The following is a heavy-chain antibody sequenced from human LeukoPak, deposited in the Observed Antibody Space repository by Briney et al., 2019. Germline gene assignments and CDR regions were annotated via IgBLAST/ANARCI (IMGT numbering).Heavy chain of an antibody. CDR2: INSDGSST. V-gene: IGHV3-74*01. J-gene: IGHJ4*02. CDR3: GSGYDYAF. D-gene: IGHD3-22*01. CDR1: GFTFSSYW. Sequence: GGSLRLSCAASGFTFSSYWMHWVRHAPGKGLVWVSRINSDGSSTTYADSVKGRFTISRDNTKNTLYLQMNSLRAEDTAVYYCGSGYDYAFWGQGTLVTVSS.